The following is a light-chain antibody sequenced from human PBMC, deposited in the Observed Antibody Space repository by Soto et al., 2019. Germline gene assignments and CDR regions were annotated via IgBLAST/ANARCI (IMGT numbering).Light chain of an antibody. CDR1: TGTVTSGHW. CDR2: DTN. V-gene: IGLV7-46*01. Sequence: QTVVTQEPSLTVSPGGTVTLTCGSSTGTVTSGHWPYWFQQRPGQAPRTLIHDTNNKDSWTPARFSGSLLGDKAALTLSGAQPEDEAEYYCLLSYGDVLVFGPGTKLTVL. J-gene: IGLJ1*01. CDR3: LLSYGDVLV.